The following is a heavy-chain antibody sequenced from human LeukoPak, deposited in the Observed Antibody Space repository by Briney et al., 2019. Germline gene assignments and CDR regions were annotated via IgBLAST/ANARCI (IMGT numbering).Heavy chain of an antibody. J-gene: IGHJ4*02. Sequence: SETLSLTCTDPGGSISSYFWSWLRQPPGKGLEWIGYMYYSGSSNYKPSLKSRVTISIDTSKSQFSLKLSSVTAADTAVYYCARDRSYCSGGSCYPFDYWGQGTLVTVSS. D-gene: IGHD2-15*01. CDR3: ARDRSYCSGGSCYPFDY. CDR1: GGSISSYF. V-gene: IGHV4-59*01. CDR2: MYYSGSS.